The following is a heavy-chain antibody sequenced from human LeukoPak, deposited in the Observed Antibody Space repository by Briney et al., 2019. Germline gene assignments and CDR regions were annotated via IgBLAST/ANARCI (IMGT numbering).Heavy chain of an antibody. J-gene: IGHJ4*02. D-gene: IGHD3-22*01. CDR2: IIPILGIA. CDR1: GGTFSSYA. V-gene: IGHV1-69*04. CDR3: ARESEYYYDSSGSYDY. Sequence: EASVKVSCKASGGTFSSYAISWVRQAPGQGLEWMGRIIPILGIANYAQKFQGRVTITADKSTSTAYMELSSLRSEDTAVYYCARESEYYYDSSGSYDYWRQGTLVTVSS.